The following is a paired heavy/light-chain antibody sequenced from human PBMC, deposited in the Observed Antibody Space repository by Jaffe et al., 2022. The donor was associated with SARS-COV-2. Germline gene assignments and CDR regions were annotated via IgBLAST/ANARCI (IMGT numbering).Heavy chain of an antibody. D-gene: IGHD2-21*01. CDR1: GFIFSSYA. J-gene: IGHJ4*02. CDR2: FTSSGGST. V-gene: IGHV3-23*01. CDR3: AKGGRRSGDFDY. Sequence: EVQLLESGGGLAQPGGSLRLSCAASGFIFSSYAMSWVRQAPGKGLEWVSIFTSSGGSTYYADSVKGRFTISRDNSKNTLYLQLNSLRAEDTAVYYCAKGGRRSGDFDYWGQGALVTVSS.
Light chain of an antibody. CDR2: AAS. CDR3: QQSYNAPFT. V-gene: IGKV1-39*01. Sequence: DIQMTQSPSSLSASVGDRVTITCRASQSINTYLNWYQQKPGKAPKLLIYAASTLQSGVPSRFSGSGSGTDFTLTITSLQREDFATYYCQQSYNAPFTFGPGTTVDIK. CDR1: QSINTY. J-gene: IGKJ3*01.